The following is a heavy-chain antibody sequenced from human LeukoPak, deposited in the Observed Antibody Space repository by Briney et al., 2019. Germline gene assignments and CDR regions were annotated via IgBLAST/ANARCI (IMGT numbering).Heavy chain of an antibody. CDR3: AKDIAPIAVAGTVLYY. Sequence: GGSLRLSCAASGFIFSSYGMHWVRQAPGKGLEWVAFIRYDGSNKYYADSVKGRFTISRDNSKNTLYLQMNSLRAEDTAVYYCAKDIAPIAVAGTVLYYWGQGTLVTVSS. D-gene: IGHD6-19*01. V-gene: IGHV3-30*02. CDR1: GFIFSSYG. J-gene: IGHJ4*02. CDR2: IRYDGSNK.